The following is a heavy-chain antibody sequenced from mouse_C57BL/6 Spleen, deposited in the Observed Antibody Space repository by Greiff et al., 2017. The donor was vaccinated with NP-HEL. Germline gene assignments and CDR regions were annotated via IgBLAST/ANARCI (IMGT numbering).Heavy chain of an antibody. CDR3: ARRDGSNHAMDY. Sequence: QVQLQQPGAELVRPGSSVKLSCKASGYTFTSYWMDWVKQRPGQGLEWIGNIYPSDSETHYNQKFKDKATLTVDKSSSTAYMQLSSLTSEDSAVYYCARRDGSNHAMDYWGQGTSVTVSA. D-gene: IGHD1-1*01. CDR2: IYPSDSET. CDR1: GYTFTSYW. J-gene: IGHJ4*01. V-gene: IGHV1-61*01.